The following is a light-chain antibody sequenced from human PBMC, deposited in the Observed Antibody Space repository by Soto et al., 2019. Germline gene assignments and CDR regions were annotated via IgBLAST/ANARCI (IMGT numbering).Light chain of an antibody. Sequence: IVLTQSTGTLSLSPGERATLSCMASQSVSRKLVWYQQKPGQAPRLLIYDASNRATGIPARFSGSGSGTDFTLTISSLEPEDFAVYYCQQRSNWPRTFGQGGKV. CDR2: DAS. J-gene: IGKJ1*01. V-gene: IGKV3-11*01. CDR3: QQRSNWPRT. CDR1: QSVSRK.